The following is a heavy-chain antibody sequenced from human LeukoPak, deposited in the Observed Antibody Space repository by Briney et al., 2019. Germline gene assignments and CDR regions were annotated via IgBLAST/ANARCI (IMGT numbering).Heavy chain of an antibody. D-gene: IGHD3-16*01. V-gene: IGHV4-61*02. CDR1: GGSISSGSYY. Sequence: PSQTLSLTCTVSGGSISSGSYYWSWIRQPAGKGLEWIGRIYTSGSTNYNPSLKSRVTISVDTSKNQFSLKLSSVAGADTAVYYCARDYGYYYYAMDVWGQGTTVTVSS. CDR3: ARDYGYYYYAMDV. J-gene: IGHJ6*02. CDR2: IYTSGST.